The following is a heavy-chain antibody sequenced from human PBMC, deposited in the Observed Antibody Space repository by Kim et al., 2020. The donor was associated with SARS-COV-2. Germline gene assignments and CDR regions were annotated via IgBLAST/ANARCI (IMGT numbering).Heavy chain of an antibody. CDR2: ISYDGSNK. Sequence: GGSLRLSCAASGFTFSSYGMHWVRQAPGKGLEWVAVISYDGSNKYYADSVKGRFTISRDNSKNTLYLQMNSLRAEDTAVYYCAKEIDYWGQGTLVTVSS. V-gene: IGHV3-30*18. CDR3: AKEIDY. J-gene: IGHJ4*02. CDR1: GFTFSSYG.